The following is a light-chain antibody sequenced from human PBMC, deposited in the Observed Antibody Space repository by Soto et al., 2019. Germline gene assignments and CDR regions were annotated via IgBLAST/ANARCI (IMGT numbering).Light chain of an antibody. CDR2: EVS. CDR1: SSDVGGYNY. CDR3: TSFTGSSTWV. J-gene: IGLJ3*02. Sequence: QSALTQPASVSGSPGQSITISCTGTSSDVGGYNYVSWFQQHPGKAPKLKIYEVSNRPSGVSNRFSGSKSGYTASLTISELQAEDEADYYCTSFTGSSTWVFGGGTQVTVL. V-gene: IGLV2-14*03.